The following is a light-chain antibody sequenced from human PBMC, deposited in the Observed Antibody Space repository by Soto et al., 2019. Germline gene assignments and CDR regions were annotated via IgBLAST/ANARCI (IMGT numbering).Light chain of an antibody. Sequence: VLTQSPVTLSLSPGERATLSCRASQSFRGLLAWYQQKPGQAPRLLIYDAYNRATGIPPRFSGSGSGTDFTLTISILEPEDSAVYYCQQRHMWPITFGQGTRLEIK. CDR3: QQRHMWPIT. V-gene: IGKV3-11*01. J-gene: IGKJ5*01. CDR2: DAY. CDR1: QSFRGL.